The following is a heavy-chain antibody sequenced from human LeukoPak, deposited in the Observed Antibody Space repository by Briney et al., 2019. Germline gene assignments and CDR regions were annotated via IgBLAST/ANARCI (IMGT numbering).Heavy chain of an antibody. Sequence: ASVEVSCKASGYTFTSYAMNWVRHAPGQGLEWMGWINTNTGNPTYAQGFTGRFVFSLDTSASTAYLQISSLKAEDTAVYYCAREWCGYDCYYYYGMDVWGQGTTVTVSS. CDR2: INTNTGNP. V-gene: IGHV7-4-1*02. CDR3: AREWCGYDCYYYYGMDV. CDR1: GYTFTSYA. J-gene: IGHJ6*02. D-gene: IGHD6-25*01.